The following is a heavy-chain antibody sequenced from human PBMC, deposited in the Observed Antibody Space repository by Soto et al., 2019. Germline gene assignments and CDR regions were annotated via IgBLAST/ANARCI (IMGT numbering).Heavy chain of an antibody. Sequence: ASVKVSCKASGYTFTSYGISWVRQAPGQGLEWMGWISAYNGNTNYAQKLQGRVTMTTDTSTSTAYMELRSLRSDDTAVYYCVSILGYCSGGSCPWAFDIWGQGTMVTVSS. CDR1: GYTFTSYG. CDR3: VSILGYCSGGSCPWAFDI. J-gene: IGHJ3*02. CDR2: ISAYNGNT. V-gene: IGHV1-18*01. D-gene: IGHD2-15*01.